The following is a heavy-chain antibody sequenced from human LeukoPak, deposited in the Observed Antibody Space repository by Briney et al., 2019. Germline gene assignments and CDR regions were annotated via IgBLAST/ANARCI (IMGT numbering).Heavy chain of an antibody. CDR1: GYTFNTYG. Sequence: ASVKVSCKPSGYTFNTYGITWVRQAPGQGLEWMGWISPYNGNTNYAQKFQGRVTLTTDTSTSTAYMELRSLRSEDTAVYYCARYCSSTSCYTRGAFDIWGQGTMVTVSS. CDR2: ISPYNGNT. J-gene: IGHJ3*02. CDR3: ARYCSSTSCYTRGAFDI. D-gene: IGHD2-2*02. V-gene: IGHV1-18*01.